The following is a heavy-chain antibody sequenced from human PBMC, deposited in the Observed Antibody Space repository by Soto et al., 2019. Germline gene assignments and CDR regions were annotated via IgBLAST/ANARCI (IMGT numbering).Heavy chain of an antibody. CDR1: GFTFSSYW. J-gene: IGHJ6*02. CDR3: ARRYYGSGSYDFSGMDV. D-gene: IGHD3-10*01. V-gene: IGHV3-7*03. CDR2: IKQDGSEK. Sequence: GGSLRLSCAASGFTFSSYWMSWVRQAPGKGLEWVANIKQDGSEKYYVDSVKGRFTISRDNAKNSLYLQMNSLRAEDTAVYYCARRYYGSGSYDFSGMDVWGQGTTVTVSS.